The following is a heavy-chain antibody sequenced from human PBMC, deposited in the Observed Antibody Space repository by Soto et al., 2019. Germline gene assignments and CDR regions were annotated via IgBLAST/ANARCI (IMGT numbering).Heavy chain of an antibody. CDR3: ARIPVADTILFDY. V-gene: IGHV4-31*03. CDR2: IYYSGST. D-gene: IGHD2-15*01. CDR1: GGSISSGGYY. J-gene: IGHJ4*02. Sequence: PSETLSLTCTVSGGSISSGGYYWSWIRQHPGKGLEWIGYIYYSGSTYYNPSLKSRVTISVDTSKNQFSLKLSSVTAADTAVYYCARIPVADTILFDYWGQGTLVTVSS.